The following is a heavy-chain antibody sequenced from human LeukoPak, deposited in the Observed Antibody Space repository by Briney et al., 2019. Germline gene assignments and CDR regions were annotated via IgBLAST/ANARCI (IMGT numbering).Heavy chain of an antibody. V-gene: IGHV1-8*01. J-gene: IGHJ5*02. CDR2: MNPNSGNT. D-gene: IGHD1-14*01. CDR1: VYTFTSYD. Sequence: ASVTVSCKPSVYTFTSYDINWVRQATGQGLEWMGWMNPNSGNTGYAQKFQGRVTMTRNTSISTAYMELSSLRSEDTAVYYCARVRTRRWFDPWGQGTLVTVSS. CDR3: ARVRTRRWFDP.